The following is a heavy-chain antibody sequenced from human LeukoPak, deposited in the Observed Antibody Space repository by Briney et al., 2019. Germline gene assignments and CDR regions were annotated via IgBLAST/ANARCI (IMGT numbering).Heavy chain of an antibody. J-gene: IGHJ4*02. Sequence: SSETLSLTCTVSGGSISSSSYYWGWIRQPPGKGLEWIGSIYYSGSTNYNPSLKSRVTISVDTSKNQFSLKLSSVTAADTAVYYCASFSTAFDYWGQGTLVTVSS. CDR1: GGSISSSSYY. CDR3: ASFSTAFDY. CDR2: IYYSGST. D-gene: IGHD2/OR15-2a*01. V-gene: IGHV4-39*07.